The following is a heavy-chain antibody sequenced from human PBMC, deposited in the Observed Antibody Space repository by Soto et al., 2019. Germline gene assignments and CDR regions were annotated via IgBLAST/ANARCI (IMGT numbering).Heavy chain of an antibody. CDR3: ARVITIAVAGGTSAFDI. J-gene: IGHJ3*02. V-gene: IGHV1-18*04. CDR1: GYTFTNYY. CDR2: ISAYNGNT. Sequence: ASVKVSCKASGYTFTNYYIHWVRQAPGQGLEWMGLISAYNGNTNYAQALQGRVTMTTDTSTRTAYMELRSLRSDDTAVYYCARVITIAVAGGTSAFDIWGQGTMVTVSS. D-gene: IGHD6-19*01.